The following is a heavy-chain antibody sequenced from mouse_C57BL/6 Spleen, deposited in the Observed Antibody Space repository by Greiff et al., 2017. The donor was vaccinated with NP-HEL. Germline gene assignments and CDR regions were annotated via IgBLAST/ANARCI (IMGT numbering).Heavy chain of an antibody. CDR3: ARGYDGYYMAWFAY. CDR1: GFSLTSYA. V-gene: IGHV2-9-1*01. D-gene: IGHD2-3*01. Sequence: QVQLQQSGPGLVAPSQSLSITCTVSGFSLTSYAISWVRQPPGKGLEWLGVIWTGGGTNYNSALKSRLSISKDNSKSQVFLKMNSLQTDDTARYYCARGYDGYYMAWFAYWGQGTLVTVSA. CDR2: IWTGGGT. J-gene: IGHJ3*01.